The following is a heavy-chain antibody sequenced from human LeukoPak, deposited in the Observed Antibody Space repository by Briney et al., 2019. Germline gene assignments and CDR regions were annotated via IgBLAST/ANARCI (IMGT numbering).Heavy chain of an antibody. CDR3: TTDLRWELRPLDY. D-gene: IGHD1-26*01. Sequence: RSGGSLRLSCAASGFTFSNAWMSWVRQAPGKGLEWVGRIRSNTDGGTADYAAPVKGRFTISRDDSKYTLFLQMNSLKTADTAVYYCTTDLRWELRPLDYWGQGTLVTVSS. CDR1: GFTFSNAW. J-gene: IGHJ4*02. V-gene: IGHV3-15*01. CDR2: IRSNTDGGTA.